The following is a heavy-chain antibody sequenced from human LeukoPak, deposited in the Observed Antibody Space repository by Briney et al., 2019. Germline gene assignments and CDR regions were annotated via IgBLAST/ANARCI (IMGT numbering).Heavy chain of an antibody. V-gene: IGHV3-30*18. CDR3: AKDLALIKVH. Sequence: GGSLRLSCAASGFTFSSYGMHWVRQAPGKGLEWVAVISYDGSNKYYADSVKGRFTISRDNSKNTLYLQMNSLRAEDTAVYYCAKDLALIKVHWGQGTLVTVSS. CDR2: ISYDGSNK. CDR1: GFTFSSYG. D-gene: IGHD2-2*01. J-gene: IGHJ4*02.